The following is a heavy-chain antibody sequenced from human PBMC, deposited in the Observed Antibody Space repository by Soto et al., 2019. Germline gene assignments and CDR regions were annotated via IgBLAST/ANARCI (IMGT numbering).Heavy chain of an antibody. CDR1: GGSISSSNW. V-gene: IGHV4-4*02. CDR2: IYHSGST. D-gene: IGHD6-6*01. Sequence: PSETLSLTXAVSGGSISSSNWWCWVRQPPGKGLEWTGEIYHSGSTNYTPSLKSRVTISVDKSKNQFSLNLSSVTAEDTAVYYCARALGGYSSSSFDCWGQGALVTVSS. CDR3: ARALGGYSSSSFDC. J-gene: IGHJ4*02.